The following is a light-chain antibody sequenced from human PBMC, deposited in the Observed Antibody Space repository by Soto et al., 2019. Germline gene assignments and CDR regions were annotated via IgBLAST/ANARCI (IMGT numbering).Light chain of an antibody. V-gene: IGKV1-5*03. Sequence: DSQMTQYPSTLSASIGDRVTITCRAGQGISSWLAWYQQKPGKAPKLLISKASTLQSGVPPRFSCSGSGTEFAITISSPQPDDFATYYCQQYECYPMTFGGGTKVEIK. J-gene: IGKJ4*01. CDR1: QGISSW. CDR2: KAS. CDR3: QQYECYPMT.